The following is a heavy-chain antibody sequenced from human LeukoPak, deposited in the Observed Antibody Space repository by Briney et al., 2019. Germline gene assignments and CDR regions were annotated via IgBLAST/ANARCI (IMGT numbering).Heavy chain of an antibody. J-gene: IGHJ6*02. V-gene: IGHV3-11*01. D-gene: IGHD1-14*01. CDR1: GFTFSDYY. CDR3: ARAALDSRNYYYGLDV. Sequence: GGSLRLSCAASGFTFSDYYMSWIRQAPGKGLEWVSYIKSSSGPKYYVDSVKGRFTISRDNAKNSLYLQMNSLRAEDTAVYYCARAALDSRNYYYGLDVWGQGTTVIVSS. CDR2: IKSSSGPK.